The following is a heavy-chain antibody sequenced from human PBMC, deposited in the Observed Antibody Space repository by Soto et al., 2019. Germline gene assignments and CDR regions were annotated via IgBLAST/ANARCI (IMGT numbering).Heavy chain of an antibody. CDR2: IYHSGST. CDR3: ARGADYYDSSGYLDY. Sequence: SETLSLTCAVSGGSISSGGYSWSWIRQPPGKGLEWIGYIYHSGSTYYNPSLKSRVTISVDRSKNQFSLKLSSVTATDTAVYSCARGADYYDSSGYLDYWGQGTLVTVSS. CDR1: GGSISSGGYS. V-gene: IGHV4-30-2*01. J-gene: IGHJ4*02. D-gene: IGHD3-22*01.